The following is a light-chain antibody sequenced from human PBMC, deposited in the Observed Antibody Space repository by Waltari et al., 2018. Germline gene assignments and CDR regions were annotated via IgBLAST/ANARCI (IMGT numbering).Light chain of an antibody. J-gene: IGKJ1*01. CDR1: QSVSRA. CDR2: GAS. CDR3: QHYVRLPAT. Sequence: EIVLTQSPGSLSSSPGERVTLSCRASQSVSRALAWYQQKPGQAPRLLIFGASNRATGSPDRFSGSGSETDFSLTISRLEPEDFAVYYCQHYVRLPATFGQGTKVEIK. V-gene: IGKV3-20*01.